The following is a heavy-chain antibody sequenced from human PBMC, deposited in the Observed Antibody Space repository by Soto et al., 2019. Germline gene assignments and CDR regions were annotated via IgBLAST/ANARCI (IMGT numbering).Heavy chain of an antibody. CDR2: ISYDGSNK. V-gene: IGHV3-30-3*01. CDR3: ARDSPQGVDV. CDR1: GFTFSTYA. Sequence: SLRLSCAASGFTFSTYAMHWVRQAPGKGLEWVAVISYDGSNKYHADSVKGRFTISRDSSKNTLYLQMNSLTGEDTAVYYCARDSPQGVDVWGQGTTVTVSS. J-gene: IGHJ6*02.